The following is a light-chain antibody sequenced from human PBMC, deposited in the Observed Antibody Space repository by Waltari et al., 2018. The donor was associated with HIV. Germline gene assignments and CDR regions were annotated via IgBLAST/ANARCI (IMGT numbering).Light chain of an antibody. CDR2: EVT. J-gene: IGLJ3*02. CDR1: TSDVNDYNY. CDR3: VSYISSSTPE. V-gene: IGLV2-14*01. Sequence: QSALTQPASMSGSPGQSITISCTGPTSDVNDYNYVSWYQHHPGKAPKAISYEVTRRPAGVSKRLSGSKSGNTASLTISGLLPEDEAEYFCVSYISSSTPEFGGGTKLTVL.